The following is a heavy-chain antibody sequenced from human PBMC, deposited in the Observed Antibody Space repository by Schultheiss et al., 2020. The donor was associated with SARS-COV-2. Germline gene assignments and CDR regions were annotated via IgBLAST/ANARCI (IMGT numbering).Heavy chain of an antibody. CDR3: ARGPIQLWLRSGMDV. Sequence: ASVKVSCKASGGTFSSYAISWVRQAPGQGLEWMGWISAYNGNTNYAQKLQGRVTMTTDTSTSTAYMELRSLRSDDTAVYYCARGPIQLWLRSGMDVWGQGTTVTVSS. D-gene: IGHD5-18*01. CDR1: GGTFSSYA. V-gene: IGHV1-18*01. CDR2: ISAYNGNT. J-gene: IGHJ6*02.